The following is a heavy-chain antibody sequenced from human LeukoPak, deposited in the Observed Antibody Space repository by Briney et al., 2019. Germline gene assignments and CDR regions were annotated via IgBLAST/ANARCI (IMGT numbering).Heavy chain of an antibody. Sequence: GGSLRLSCSASGFTFSSYAMHWVRQAPGKGLEYVSAISSDGVTTYYADSVKGRFTISRDNSKNTLYLQMSSLRAEDTAVYYCVKAMATYGYRVPFDYWGQGTLVTVSS. V-gene: IGHV3-64D*09. CDR1: GFTFSSYA. J-gene: IGHJ4*02. CDR3: VKAMATYGYRVPFDY. CDR2: ISSDGVTT. D-gene: IGHD5-18*01.